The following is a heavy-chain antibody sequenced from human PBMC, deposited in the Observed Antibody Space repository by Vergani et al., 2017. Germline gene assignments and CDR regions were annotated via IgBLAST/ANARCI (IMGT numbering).Heavy chain of an antibody. CDR2: ISGSGGGT. Sequence: EVQLLESGGDLVQPGGSLRLSCAASGFTFSSYAMSWVRQAPGKGLGWVSAISGSGGGTYYADSVKGRFTISRDNSKNTLSLQMNSLRAEDTAVYYCAKDKSSWYDYFDYWGQGTLVTVSS. CDR1: GFTFSSYA. D-gene: IGHD6-13*01. CDR3: AKDKSSWYDYFDY. J-gene: IGHJ4*02. V-gene: IGHV3-23*01.